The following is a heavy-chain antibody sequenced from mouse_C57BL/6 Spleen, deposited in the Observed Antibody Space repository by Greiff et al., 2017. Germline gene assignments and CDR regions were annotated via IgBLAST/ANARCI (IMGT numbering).Heavy chain of an antibody. CDR3: ARLGSSYDY. CDR1: GYTFTSYW. J-gene: IGHJ2*01. CDR2: IHPNSGST. Sequence: VQLQESGAELVKPGASVKLSCKASGYTFTSYWMHWVKQRPGQGLEWIGMIHPNSGSTNYNEKFKSKATLTVDKSSSTAYMQLSSLTSEDSAVYYCARLGSSYDYWGQGTTLTVSS. D-gene: IGHD1-1*01. V-gene: IGHV1-64*01.